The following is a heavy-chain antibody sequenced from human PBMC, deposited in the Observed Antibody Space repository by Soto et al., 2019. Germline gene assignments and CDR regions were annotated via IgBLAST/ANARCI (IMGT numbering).Heavy chain of an antibody. CDR2: IYSGGST. CDR3: ARDFSGTSPGWFDP. D-gene: IGHD1-26*01. V-gene: IGHV3-53*01. CDR1: GFTVSSNY. J-gene: IGHJ5*02. Sequence: PGGSLRLSCAASGFTVSSNYMSWVRQAPGKGLEWVSVIYSGGSTYYADSVKGRFTISRDNSKNTLYLQMNSLRAEDTAVYYCARDFSGTSPGWFDPWGQGTLVTVSS.